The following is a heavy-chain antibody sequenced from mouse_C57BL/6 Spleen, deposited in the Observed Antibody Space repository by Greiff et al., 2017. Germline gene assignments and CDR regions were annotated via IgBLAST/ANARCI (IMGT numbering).Heavy chain of an antibody. CDR2: IYPGSGST. CDR3: AVITTVVATRPNYYAMDY. CDR1: GYTFTSYW. Sequence: QVQLQQPGAELVKPGASVKMSCKASGYTFTSYWITWVKQRPGQGLEWIGDIYPGSGSTNYNEKFKSKATLTVDTSSSTAYMQLSSLTSEDSAVYYCAVITTVVATRPNYYAMDYWGQGTSVTVSS. D-gene: IGHD1-1*01. V-gene: IGHV1-55*01. J-gene: IGHJ4*01.